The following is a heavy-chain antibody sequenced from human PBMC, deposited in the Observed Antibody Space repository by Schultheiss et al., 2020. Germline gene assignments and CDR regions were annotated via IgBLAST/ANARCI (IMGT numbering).Heavy chain of an antibody. Sequence: SETLSLTCTVSGGSVSSGSYYWSWIRQPPGKGLEWIGYIYYSGSTYYNPSLKSRVTISVDTSKNQFSLKLSSVTAADTAVYYCARGDDTFDYWGQGTLVTVSS. CDR1: GGSVSSGSYY. V-gene: IGHV4-61*01. CDR2: IYYSGST. CDR3: ARGDDTFDY. J-gene: IGHJ4*02.